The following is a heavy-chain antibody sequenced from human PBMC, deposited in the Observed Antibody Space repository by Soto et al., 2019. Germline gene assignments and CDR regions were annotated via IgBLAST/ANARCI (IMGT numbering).Heavy chain of an antibody. V-gene: IGHV3-30-3*01. CDR1: GFTFSSCA. CDR3: ARDKRDLRFLEWSYYFDY. D-gene: IGHD3-3*01. J-gene: IGHJ4*02. CDR2: ISYDGSNK. Sequence: QVQLVESGGGVVQPGRSLRLSCAASGFTFSSCAMHWVRQAPGKGREWVALISYDGSNKYYADSVKGRFTISRDNSKNPLYLQMNSLRAEDTAVYYCARDKRDLRFLEWSYYFDYWGQGTLVTVSS.